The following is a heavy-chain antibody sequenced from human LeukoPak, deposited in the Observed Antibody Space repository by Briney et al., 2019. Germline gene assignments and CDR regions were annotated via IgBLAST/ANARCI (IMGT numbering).Heavy chain of an antibody. J-gene: IGHJ4*02. CDR2: ISTYNGNT. D-gene: IGHD6-13*01. CDR3: ARGAEAETSPLDF. CDR1: GYTFTSYS. Sequence: ASVKVSCKASGYTFTSYSINWVRQAPGQGLEWMGWISTYNGNTNYAQNLQGRVTMTTDTSTSTAYMELRSLRSADTAMYYCARGAEAETSPLDFWGQGTLVIVS. V-gene: IGHV1-18*01.